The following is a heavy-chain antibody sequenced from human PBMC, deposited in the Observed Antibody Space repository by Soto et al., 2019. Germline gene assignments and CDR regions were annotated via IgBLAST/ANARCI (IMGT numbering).Heavy chain of an antibody. CDR3: ARGGATARSYFYMDV. D-gene: IGHD1-26*01. J-gene: IGHJ6*03. CDR2: VNWNGGTT. V-gene: IGHV3-20*04. CDR1: GFTFDDYG. Sequence: EVRLVESGGGAVRPGGSLRLSCEASGFTFDDYGMTWVRQAPGKGLEWVSGVNWNGGTTGYADSVKGRFTISRDKGKNQLCLQMNSLRADDTAFYYCARGGATARSYFYMDVWANGTTVTV.